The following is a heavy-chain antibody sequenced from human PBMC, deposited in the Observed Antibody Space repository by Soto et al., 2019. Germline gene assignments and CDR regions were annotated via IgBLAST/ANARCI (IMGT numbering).Heavy chain of an antibody. D-gene: IGHD1-26*01. J-gene: IGHJ6*02. V-gene: IGHV1-46*01. CDR2: INPSGGST. Sequence: ASVKVSCKASGYTFTSYYMHWVRQAPGQGLEWMGIINPSGGSTSYAQNFQGRVTMTRDTSTSTVYMELSSLRSEDTAVYYCANPPTTNYYYYGMDVSGQGTTVTVSS. CDR3: ANPPTTNYYYYGMDV. CDR1: GYTFTSYY.